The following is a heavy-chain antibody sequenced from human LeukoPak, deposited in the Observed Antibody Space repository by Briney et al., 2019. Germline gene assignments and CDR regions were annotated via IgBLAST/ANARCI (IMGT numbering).Heavy chain of an antibody. CDR3: AGDKTTSGYYEFDY. J-gene: IGHJ4*02. D-gene: IGHD3-22*01. V-gene: IGHV3-53*01. CDR2: IDNGGNT. Sequence: GGSLRLSCAASGFTLSSNYMSWVRQAPGTGLECVSVIDNGGNTYYADSVKGRFTISRDNSKNTLYLQMNSLRAEDTAVYYCAGDKTTSGYYEFDYWGQGTLVTVSS. CDR1: GFTLSSNY.